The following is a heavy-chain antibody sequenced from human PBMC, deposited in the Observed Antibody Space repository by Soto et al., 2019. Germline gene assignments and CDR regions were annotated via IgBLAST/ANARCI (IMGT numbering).Heavy chain of an antibody. CDR3: ARRDSGGFYRYFDS. D-gene: IGHD2-15*01. CDR1: GGTFSTNP. V-gene: IGHV1-69*06. CDR2: TGSGTGPG. J-gene: IGHJ4*01. Sequence: QVQLVQSGAEVKKPGSSVKVSCTASGGTFSTNPISWVRQAPGQGLEWMGGTGSGTGPGNHAQKFQGRLTITVDKSTSTVYMELSSLSSEDTAVDYCARRDSGGFYRYFDSWGHVTLVTVSS.